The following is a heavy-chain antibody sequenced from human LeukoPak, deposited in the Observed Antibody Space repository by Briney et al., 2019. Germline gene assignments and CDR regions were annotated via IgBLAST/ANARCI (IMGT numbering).Heavy chain of an antibody. D-gene: IGHD3-16*02. CDR1: GFTFSSYG. CDR3: VRAGVALDNRCEY. CDR2: ISGSSAVI. V-gene: IGHV3-48*01. J-gene: IGHJ4*01. Sequence: GGSLRLSCAASGFTFSSYGMNWVRQAPGRGLEWISYISGSSAVIHYEDSMKGRFTITRDNAKNSLYLQMNSLRVDDTALYYCVRAGVALDNRCEYWGHGTLVTVSS.